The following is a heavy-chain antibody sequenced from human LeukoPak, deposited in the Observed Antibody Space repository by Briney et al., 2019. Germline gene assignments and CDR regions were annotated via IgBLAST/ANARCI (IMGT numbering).Heavy chain of an antibody. D-gene: IGHD3-10*01. CDR1: GYTFTGYY. CDR2: INPNSGGT. J-gene: IGHJ4*02. Sequence: ASVKVSCKASGYTFTGYYMHWVRQAPGQGLEWMGWINPNSGGTNYAQKFQGRVTMTRDTSISTAYMELSRLRSEDTAVYYCARAFKLMVRGPLVGYWGQGTLVTVSS. CDR3: ARAFKLMVRGPLVGY. V-gene: IGHV1-2*02.